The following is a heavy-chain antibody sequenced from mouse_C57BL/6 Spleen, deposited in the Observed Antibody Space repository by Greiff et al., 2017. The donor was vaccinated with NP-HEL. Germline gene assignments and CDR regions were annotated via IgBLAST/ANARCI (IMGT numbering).Heavy chain of an antibody. D-gene: IGHD2-2*01. J-gene: IGHJ2*01. CDR3: ARFLWLRGEYYFDC. Sequence: QVQLKESGPELVKPGASVKISCKASGYAFSSSWMNWVKQRPGKGLEWIGRIYPGDGDTNYNGKFKGKATLTADKSSSTAYMQLSSLTSEDSAVXFYARFLWLRGEYYFDCWGPGTTLTVSS. CDR1: GYAFSSSW. CDR2: IYPGDGDT. V-gene: IGHV1-82*01.